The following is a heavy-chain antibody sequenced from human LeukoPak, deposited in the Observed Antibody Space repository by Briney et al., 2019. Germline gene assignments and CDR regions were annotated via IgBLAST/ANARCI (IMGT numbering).Heavy chain of an antibody. Sequence: GSLRLSCATSGFSFSSYAMHWVRQAPGKGPEWVAFIRYDGRNKYYADSVKGRFTISRDNSKNTLYLQMNSLRAEDTSVYYCAKDLGDSGPTPDSDYWGQGTLVTVSS. CDR2: IRYDGRNK. CDR3: AKDLGDSGPTPDSDY. CDR1: GFSFSSYA. J-gene: IGHJ4*02. V-gene: IGHV3-30*02. D-gene: IGHD1-26*01.